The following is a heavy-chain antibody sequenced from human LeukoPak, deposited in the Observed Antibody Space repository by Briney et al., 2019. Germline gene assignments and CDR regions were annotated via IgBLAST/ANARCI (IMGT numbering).Heavy chain of an antibody. CDR2: IYPGDSDT. D-gene: IGHD3-10*01. Sequence: GESLKISRKGSGYSFTSYWIGWVRQMPGKGLEWMGIIYPGDSDTRYSPSFQGQVTISADKSISTAYLQWSSLKASDTAMYYCARLPGGYGSGSYYYDYWGQGTLVTVSS. CDR1: GYSFTSYW. V-gene: IGHV5-51*01. J-gene: IGHJ4*02. CDR3: ARLPGGYGSGSYYYDY.